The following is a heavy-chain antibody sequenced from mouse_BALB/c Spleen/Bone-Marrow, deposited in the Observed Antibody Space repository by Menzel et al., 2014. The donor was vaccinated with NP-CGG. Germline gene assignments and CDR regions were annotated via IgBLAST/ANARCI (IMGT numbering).Heavy chain of an antibody. CDR3: AREHYYGSSYYAMDY. J-gene: IGHJ4*01. CDR1: GYTFTDYA. CDR2: ISTYYGDA. D-gene: IGHD1-1*01. V-gene: IGHV1S137*01. Sequence: VQLQQSGAELVRPGVSVKISCKGSGYTFTDYAMHWVKQSHAKSLEWIGVISTYYGDASYNQKFKGKATMTVDKSSSTAYMELARLTSEDSAIYYCAREHYYGSSYYAMDYWGQGTSVTVSS.